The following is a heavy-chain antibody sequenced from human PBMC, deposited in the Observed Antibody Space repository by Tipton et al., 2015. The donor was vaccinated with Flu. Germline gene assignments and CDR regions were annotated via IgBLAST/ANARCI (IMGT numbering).Heavy chain of an antibody. CDR3: ARGTDS. CDR2: INTHSGGT. V-gene: IGHV1-2*06. J-gene: IGHJ4*02. Sequence: QMQLVQSGAEVKKPGASVKVSCKASGYTFTDYYMNWVRQAPGQGLEWVGRINTHSGGTTYGKRFQGRVTMTRDTSISTAYMEVTSLTFDDTAVYYCARGTDSWGQGTLVTVSS. CDR1: GYTFTDYY.